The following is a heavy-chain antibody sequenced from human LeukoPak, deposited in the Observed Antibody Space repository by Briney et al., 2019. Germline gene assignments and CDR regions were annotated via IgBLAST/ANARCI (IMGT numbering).Heavy chain of an antibody. D-gene: IGHD3-22*01. J-gene: IGHJ4*02. Sequence: SVKVSCKASGGTFSSYAISWVRQAPGQGLEWMGRIIPILGIANYAQKFQGRVTITADKSTSTAYMELSSLRSEDTAVYYCARGGVVVITNAYFDYWGQGTLVTVSS. CDR1: GGTFSSYA. CDR3: ARGGVVVITNAYFDY. V-gene: IGHV1-69*04. CDR2: IIPILGIA.